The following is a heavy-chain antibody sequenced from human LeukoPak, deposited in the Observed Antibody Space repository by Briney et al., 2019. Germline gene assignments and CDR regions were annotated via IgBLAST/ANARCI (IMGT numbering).Heavy chain of an antibody. J-gene: IGHJ3*02. D-gene: IGHD5-24*01. V-gene: IGHV4-4*07. CDR3: AREGDGYKWNAFDI. CDR1: GGPISSYY. CDR2: IHTSGST. Sequence: SETLSLTCTVSGGPISSYYWSWIRQPAGKGLEWIGRIHTSGSTNYNPSLKGRVTMSVDTSKNQFSLKLSSVTAADTAVYYCAREGDGYKWNAFDIWGQGTMVTVSS.